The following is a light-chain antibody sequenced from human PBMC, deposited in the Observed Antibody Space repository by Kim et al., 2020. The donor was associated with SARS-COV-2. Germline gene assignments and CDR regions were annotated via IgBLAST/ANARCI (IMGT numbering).Light chain of an antibody. Sequence: SPGERATLSCRASQSISTNLVWYQQKPGQAPSLLMYTASMRATGIPARFSGSGSGTNFTLTINNLQSEDFAVYYCQQYHNWPPFTFGPGTKVDIK. J-gene: IGKJ3*01. CDR1: QSISTN. CDR3: QQYHNWPPFT. CDR2: TAS. V-gene: IGKV3-15*01.